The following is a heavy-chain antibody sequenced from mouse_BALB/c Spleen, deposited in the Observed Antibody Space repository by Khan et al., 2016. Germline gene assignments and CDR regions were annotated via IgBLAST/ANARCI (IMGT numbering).Heavy chain of an antibody. D-gene: IGHD2-4*01. CDR2: IAPGGGSM. Sequence: DLVKPGASVKLSCKASGYTFTNYWNNWIKQRPGQGLEWMGRIAPGGGSMYYNEMFKGKATLTVDTSSTTAYIHLSSLSSEYSAVYFCASRATMIYYYAMDYWGQGTSVTVSS. J-gene: IGHJ4*01. CDR3: ASRATMIYYYAMDY. V-gene: IGHV1S41*01. CDR1: GYTFTNYW.